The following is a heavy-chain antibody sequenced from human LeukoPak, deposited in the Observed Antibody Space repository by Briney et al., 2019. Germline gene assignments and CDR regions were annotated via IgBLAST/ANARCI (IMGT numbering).Heavy chain of an antibody. CDR1: GFTFSNYA. CDR2: ISVSGDST. D-gene: IGHD6-19*01. J-gene: IGHJ4*02. CDR3: ARDLGSHNSGWIFDH. V-gene: IGHV3-23*01. Sequence: PGGSLRLSCAASGFTFSNYAMSWVRQAPGKGLEWVSGISVSGDSTYYPDSVKGRFTISRDNSKNTLYLQMNSLRAEDTAVYYCARDLGSHNSGWIFDHWGQGTLVTVSS.